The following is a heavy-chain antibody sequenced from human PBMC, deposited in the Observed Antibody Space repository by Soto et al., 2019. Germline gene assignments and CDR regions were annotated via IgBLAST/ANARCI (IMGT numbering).Heavy chain of an antibody. Sequence: PSVKVSCKASGYTFTSHDINWVRQATGQGLEWMGWMNPNSGNTGYAQKFQGRVTMSRNTSISTAYMELSSLRSEDTAVYYCARGHAAAAGFDYWGQGTMVTVSS. CDR3: ARGHAAAAGFDY. CDR1: GYTFTSHD. CDR2: MNPNSGNT. J-gene: IGHJ4*02. V-gene: IGHV1-8*01. D-gene: IGHD6-13*01.